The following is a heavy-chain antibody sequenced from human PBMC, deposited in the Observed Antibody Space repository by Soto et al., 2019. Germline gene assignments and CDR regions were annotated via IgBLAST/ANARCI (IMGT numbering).Heavy chain of an antibody. CDR2: IIPILGIA. D-gene: IGHD3-3*01. J-gene: IGHJ5*02. V-gene: IGHV1-69*02. CDR1: GGTFSSYT. Sequence: QVQLVQSGAEVKKPGSSVKVSCKASGGTFSSYTISWVRQAPGQGLEWMGRIIPILGIANYAQKFQGRVTIPADKSTGTAYMDLSSLGFEDTARYYCAGYITIFGVVTRDWFDPWGQGSLVTVSS. CDR3: AGYITIFGVVTRDWFDP.